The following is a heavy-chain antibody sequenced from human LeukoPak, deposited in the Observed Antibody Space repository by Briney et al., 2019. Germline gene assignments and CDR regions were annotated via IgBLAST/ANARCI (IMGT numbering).Heavy chain of an antibody. Sequence: GGSLRLSCAASGFTFSSYAMSWVRQAPGKGLEWVSGISGSDGSTYYADSVKGRFTISRDNSKNTLYLQMNSLRAEDTAVYYCARLMITFGGVIARPFDYWGQGTLVTVSS. CDR1: GFTFSSYA. CDR2: ISGSDGST. CDR3: ARLMITFGGVIARPFDY. V-gene: IGHV3-23*01. J-gene: IGHJ4*02. D-gene: IGHD3-16*02.